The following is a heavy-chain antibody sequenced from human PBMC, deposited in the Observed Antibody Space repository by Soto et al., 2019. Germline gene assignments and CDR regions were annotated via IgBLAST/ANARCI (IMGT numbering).Heavy chain of an antibody. CDR3: ARDPYGGPYYGMDV. D-gene: IGHD4-17*01. Sequence: PGGSLRLSCAASGFTFSDHYMGWIRQAPGKGLEWISYINPSGTYTHYADSVKGRFTISRDNAKNSLYLQMNSLRAEDTAVYYCARDPYGGPYYGMDVWGQGTTVTVSS. V-gene: IGHV3-11*06. CDR2: INPSGTYT. J-gene: IGHJ6*02. CDR1: GFTFSDHY.